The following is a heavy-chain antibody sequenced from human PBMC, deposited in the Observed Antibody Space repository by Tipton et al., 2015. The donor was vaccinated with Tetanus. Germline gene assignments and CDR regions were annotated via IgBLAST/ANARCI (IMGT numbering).Heavy chain of an antibody. J-gene: IGHJ2*01. V-gene: IGHV4-4*02. CDR1: GGPVSSSNW. D-gene: IGHD5-18*01. CDR2: IYYSGTT. Sequence: GLVKPSGTLSLTCDVSGGPVSSSNWWSWVRQAPGKGLEWIGEIYYSGTTNYNPSLKSRVTISVDTPKNQFSLKLTSLTVADTAVYYCARGGSYSYGPRGFDLWGRGTLVTVSS. CDR3: ARGGSYSYGPRGFDL.